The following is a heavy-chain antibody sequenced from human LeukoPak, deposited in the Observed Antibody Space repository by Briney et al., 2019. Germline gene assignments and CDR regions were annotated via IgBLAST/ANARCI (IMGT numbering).Heavy chain of an antibody. D-gene: IGHD2-2*01. CDR2: IITIFGTA. CDR1: GGTFSSYA. Sequence: SVKVSCKACGGTFSSYAISWVRQAPGQGLEGMGGIITIFGTANYAQKFQGRVTINADDSTSTAHMALSTQSSEHTTVHYCPRHLLPAGYCSSTSCTIGVLPHWGEGTLVSVFS. V-gene: IGHV1-69*13. J-gene: IGHJ1*01. CDR3: PRHLLPAGYCSSTSCTIGVLPH.